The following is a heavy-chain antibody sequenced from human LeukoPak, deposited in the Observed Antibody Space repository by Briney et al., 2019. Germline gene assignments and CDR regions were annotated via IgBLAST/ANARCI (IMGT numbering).Heavy chain of an antibody. J-gene: IGHJ6*02. CDR3: ARGSYYFDYGMDV. CDR1: GFTVSSIY. CDR2: IYSGGST. Sequence: GGSLTLSCAASGFTVSSIYMSWVRHAPGKGLEWGSVIYSGGSTYYADSVKGRFTISRDNSKNTLYLQMNSLRAEDTAVYYCARGSYYFDYGMDVWGQGTTVTVSS. V-gene: IGHV3-66*01.